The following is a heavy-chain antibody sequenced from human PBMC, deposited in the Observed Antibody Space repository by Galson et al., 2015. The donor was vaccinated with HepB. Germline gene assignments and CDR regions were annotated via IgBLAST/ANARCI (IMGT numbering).Heavy chain of an antibody. J-gene: IGHJ1*01. CDR1: GFTFSSYA. CDR3: ARHILLWFGELSQLFLY. CDR2: ISYDGSNK. V-gene: IGHV3-30-3*01. D-gene: IGHD3-10*01. Sequence: SLRLSCAASGFTFSSYAMHWVRQAPGKGLEWVAGISYDGSNKYYAASVKGRFTISRDNSKNTLYLQINSLRAEDTAVYYCARHILLWFGELSQLFLYWGQGTLVTASS.